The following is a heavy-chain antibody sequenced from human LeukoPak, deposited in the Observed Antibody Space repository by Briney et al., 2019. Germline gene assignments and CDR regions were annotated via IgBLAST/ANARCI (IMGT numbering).Heavy chain of an antibody. D-gene: IGHD5-18*01. V-gene: IGHV4-39*07. J-gene: IGHJ4*02. Sequence: SETLSLACTVSGGSISSSSYYWGWIRHPPVKGLEWIGRIYYSGSTYYNPSLKSRVTISVDTSKNQFSLTLSSVTTADTAVYYCARGQKYRNGYTVTELGSGYFAYWGQGTLVTVSS. CDR1: GGSISSSSYY. CDR2: IYYSGST. CDR3: ARGQKYRNGYTVTELGSGYFAY.